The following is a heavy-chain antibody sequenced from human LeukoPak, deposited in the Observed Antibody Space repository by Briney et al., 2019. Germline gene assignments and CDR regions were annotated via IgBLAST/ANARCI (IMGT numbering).Heavy chain of an antibody. CDR1: GYTFTSYG. V-gene: IGHV1-18*01. CDR2: ISTYNGNT. CDR3: AREGIRIAAAGTIDY. J-gene: IGHJ4*02. Sequence: ASVKVSCKASGYTFTSYGITWVRQAPGQGLEWVGWISTYNGNTNYAQKLQDRVTMTTDTSTSTAYMELRSLRSDDTAMYYCAREGIRIAAAGTIDYWGQGTLVTVSS. D-gene: IGHD6-13*01.